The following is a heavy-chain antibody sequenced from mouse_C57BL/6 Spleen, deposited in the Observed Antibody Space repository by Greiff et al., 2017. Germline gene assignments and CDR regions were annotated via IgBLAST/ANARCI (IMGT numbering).Heavy chain of an antibody. CDR2: FYPGSGSI. V-gene: IGHV1-62-2*01. CDR3: ERSRDWYFDV. CDR1: GYIFTEYT. Sequence: QVQLQQSGAELVKPGASVKLSCKASGYIFTEYTIHWVKQSSGQGLEWIEWFYPGSGSIKYNEKFKDKATLTADKSSSTIYMELSRLTSEDFSVYYCERSRDWYFDVWGTGTTVTVSS. J-gene: IGHJ1*03.